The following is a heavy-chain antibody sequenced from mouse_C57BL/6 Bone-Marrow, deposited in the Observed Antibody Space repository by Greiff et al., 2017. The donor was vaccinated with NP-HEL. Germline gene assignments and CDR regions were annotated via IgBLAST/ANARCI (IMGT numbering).Heavy chain of an antibody. CDR2: FHPYNDDT. Sequence: QVQLQQSGAELVKPGASVKMSCKASGYTFTTYPIEWMKQNHGKSLEWIGNFHPYNDDTKYNEKFKGKATLTVEKSSSTVYLELSRLTSDDSAVYYCARSPDYYGRPYWYFDVWGTGTTVTVSS. CDR1: GYTFTTYP. J-gene: IGHJ1*03. D-gene: IGHD1-1*01. V-gene: IGHV1-47*01. CDR3: ARSPDYYGRPYWYFDV.